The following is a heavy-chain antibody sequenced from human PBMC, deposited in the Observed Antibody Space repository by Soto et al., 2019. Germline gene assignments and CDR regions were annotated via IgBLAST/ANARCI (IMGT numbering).Heavy chain of an antibody. CDR1: GGSVSSGSYY. CDR3: ARSSGSYFDY. CDR2: IYYSGST. Sequence: PSETLSLTCTVSGGSVSSGSYYWSWIRQPPGKGLEWIGYIYYSGSTNYNPSLKSRVTISVDTSKNQFSLKLSSVTAADTAVYYCARSSGSYFDYWGQGTRVTVSS. V-gene: IGHV4-61*01. J-gene: IGHJ4*02. D-gene: IGHD3-22*01.